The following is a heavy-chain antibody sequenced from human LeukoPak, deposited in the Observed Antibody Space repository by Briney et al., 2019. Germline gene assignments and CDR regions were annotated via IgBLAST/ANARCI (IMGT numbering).Heavy chain of an antibody. CDR1: GYTFTSYG. CDR2: ISAYNGNT. D-gene: IGHD3-22*01. CDR3: ARDTYYDSSGYYDPYFDY. Sequence: GAAVKVSCKASGYTFTSYGISWVRQAPGQALEWMGWISAYNGNTNYAQKLQGRVTMTTDTSTSTAYMELRSLRSDDTAVYYCARDTYYDSSGYYDPYFDYWGQGTLVTVSS. V-gene: IGHV1-18*01. J-gene: IGHJ4*02.